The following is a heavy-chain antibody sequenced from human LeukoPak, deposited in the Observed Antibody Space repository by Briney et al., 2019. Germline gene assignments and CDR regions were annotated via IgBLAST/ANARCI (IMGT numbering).Heavy chain of an antibody. CDR1: GGSFSGYY. Sequence: PSETLSLTCAVYGGSFSGYYWSWIRQPPGKGLEWIGEINHSGSTNYNPSLNSRVTISVDTSKNQFSLKVTSVTAADTAVYYCARLALVVTPRGWFDPWGQGTLVTVSS. J-gene: IGHJ5*02. CDR3: ARLALVVTPRGWFDP. D-gene: IGHD4-23*01. CDR2: INHSGST. V-gene: IGHV4-34*01.